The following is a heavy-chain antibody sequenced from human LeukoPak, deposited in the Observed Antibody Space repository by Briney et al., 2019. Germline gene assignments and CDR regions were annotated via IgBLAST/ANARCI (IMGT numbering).Heavy chain of an antibody. CDR3: ARDLSGSNYYASGSYAD. CDR1: GYTFTSYY. CDR2: INPSSGST. V-gene: IGHV1-46*01. D-gene: IGHD3-10*01. Sequence: ASVKVSCKASGYTFTSYYMHWVRQAPGQGLEWMGIINPSSGSTSYAQKFQGRVTMTRDTSTSTVYMELTSLRSEDTAVYYCARDLSGSNYYASGSYADWGQGTLVTVSS. J-gene: IGHJ4*02.